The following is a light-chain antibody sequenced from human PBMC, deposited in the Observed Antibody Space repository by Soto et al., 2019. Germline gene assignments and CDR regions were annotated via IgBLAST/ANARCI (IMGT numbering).Light chain of an antibody. Sequence: QSVLTQPRSVSGSPGQSVTISCTGTSSDVGRYNYVSWYQQHPGKAPKLIIYDVTKRPSGVPDRFSGSKSGNTASLTISALQAEDEVDYYCCSYAGGYIFVFGTGTKVTVL. CDR3: CSYAGGYIFV. CDR2: DVT. V-gene: IGLV2-11*01. J-gene: IGLJ1*01. CDR1: SSDVGRYNY.